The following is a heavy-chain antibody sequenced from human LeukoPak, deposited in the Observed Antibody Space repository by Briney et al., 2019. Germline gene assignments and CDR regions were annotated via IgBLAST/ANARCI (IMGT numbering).Heavy chain of an antibody. CDR3: ATILDYYDSSGYRY. D-gene: IGHD3-22*01. Sequence: PSETLSLTCTVSGGSISSYYWSWTRQPPGKGLEWIGYIYYSGSTNYNPSLKSRVTISVDTSKNQFSLRLSSVTAADTAVYYCATILDYYDSSGYRYWGQGTLVTVSS. J-gene: IGHJ4*02. CDR2: IYYSGST. V-gene: IGHV4-59*01. CDR1: GGSISSYY.